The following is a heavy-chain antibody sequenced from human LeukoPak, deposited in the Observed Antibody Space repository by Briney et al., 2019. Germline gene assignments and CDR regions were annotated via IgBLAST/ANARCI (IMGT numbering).Heavy chain of an antibody. D-gene: IGHD1-26*01. CDR3: ARREVGASAFSFDI. CDR1: GYSFTSYW. V-gene: IGHV5-51*01. CDR2: IYPGDSDT. J-gene: IGHJ3*02. Sequence: GESLQISCKGSGYSFTSYWIGWVRQLPGKGLEWMGIIYPGDSDTRYSPSFQGQVTISADKSISTAYPQWSSLKASDTAMYHCARREVGASAFSFDIWGQGTMVTVSS.